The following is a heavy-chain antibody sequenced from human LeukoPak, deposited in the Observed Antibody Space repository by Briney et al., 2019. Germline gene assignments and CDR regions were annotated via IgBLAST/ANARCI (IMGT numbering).Heavy chain of an antibody. V-gene: IGHV1-69*04. CDR1: GGTFSSYA. J-gene: IGHJ4*02. D-gene: IGHD2-15*01. CDR2: IIPILGIA. CDR3: ARGGGYCSGDSCYKDHLDY. Sequence: ASVKVSCKASGGTFSSYAISWVRQAPGQGLEWMGRIIPILGIANYAQKFQGRVTITADKSTSTAYMELSSLRSEDTAVYYCARGGGYCSGDSCYKDHLDYWGQGALVTVSS.